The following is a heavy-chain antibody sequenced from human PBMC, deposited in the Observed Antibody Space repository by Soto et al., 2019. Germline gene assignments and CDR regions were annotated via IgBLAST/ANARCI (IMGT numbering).Heavy chain of an antibody. Sequence: PSETLSLTCSVSDDSINSDKYYWGWIRQPPGKGLEWIGSIYYRGNAYYNPSLKSRVTISVDTSKNQFSLKLSSVTAADTAVYYCASPGADLSHDYWGQGTLVTVSS. CDR1: DDSINSDKYY. D-gene: IGHD1-26*01. CDR2: IYYRGNA. J-gene: IGHJ4*02. V-gene: IGHV4-39*01. CDR3: ASPGADLSHDY.